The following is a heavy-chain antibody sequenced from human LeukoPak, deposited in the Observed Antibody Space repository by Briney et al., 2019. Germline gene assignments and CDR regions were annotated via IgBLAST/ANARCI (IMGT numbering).Heavy chain of an antibody. V-gene: IGHV3-11*01. CDR1: GFTFSDNY. J-gene: IGHJ5*02. CDR2: ISRGGTTI. CDR3: ARGPLTWFDP. Sequence: GGSLRLSCAASGFTFSDNYMNWIRQAPGKGLEWVSYISRGGTTIYYADSVKGRFTISRDNAKKSLYLQMNSLTAEDTAVYYRARGPLTWFDPWGQGTLVTVSS.